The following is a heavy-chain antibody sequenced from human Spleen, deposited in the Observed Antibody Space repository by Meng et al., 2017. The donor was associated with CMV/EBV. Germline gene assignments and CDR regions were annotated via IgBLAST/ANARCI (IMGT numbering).Heavy chain of an antibody. D-gene: IGHD2-2*02. J-gene: IGHJ4*02. CDR2: ISSSSSYI. CDR3: ASGGGYCSSTSCYRTRYYFDY. CDR1: GFTFSSYS. V-gene: IGHV3-21*01. Sequence: GESLKISCAASGFTFSSYSMNWVRQAPGKGLEWVSSISSSSSYIYYADSVKGRFTISRDNAKHSLYLQMNSLRAEDTAVYYCASGGGYCSSTSCYRTRYYFDYWGQGTLVTVSS.